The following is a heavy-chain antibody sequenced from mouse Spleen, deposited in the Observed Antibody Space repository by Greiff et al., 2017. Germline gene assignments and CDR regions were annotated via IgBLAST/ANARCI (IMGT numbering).Heavy chain of an antibody. CDR2: IDPENGDT. Sequence: VQLQQSGAELVRPGASVKLSCTASGFNIKDDYMHWVKQRPEQGLEWIGWIDPENGDTEYASKFQGKATITADTSSNTAYLQLSSLTSEDTAVYYCIPTARATYAMDYWGQGTSVTVSS. J-gene: IGHJ4*01. CDR1: GFNIKDDY. V-gene: IGHV14-4*01. D-gene: IGHD3-1*01. CDR3: IPTARATYAMDY.